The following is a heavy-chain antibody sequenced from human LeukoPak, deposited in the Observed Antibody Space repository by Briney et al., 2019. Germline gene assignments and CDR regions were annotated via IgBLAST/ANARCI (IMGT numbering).Heavy chain of an antibody. CDR3: ARRDSSGWNYFDY. CDR2: INPSGGTT. V-gene: IGHV1-46*01. J-gene: IGHJ4*02. D-gene: IGHD6-19*01. Sequence: ASVKVSCKASGYTFTTYYIYWVRQAPGQGLEWMGMINPSGGTTNYAQNFQGRVTMTRDTSTSTVYMELSSLRSEDTAVYYCARRDSSGWNYFDYWGQGTLVTVSS. CDR1: GYTFTTYY.